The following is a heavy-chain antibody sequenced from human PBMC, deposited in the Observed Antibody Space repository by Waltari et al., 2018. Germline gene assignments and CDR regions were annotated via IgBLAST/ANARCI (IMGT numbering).Heavy chain of an antibody. CDR2: ISHGGST. D-gene: IGHD4-17*01. Sequence: QVQLQQWGAGLLKPSETLSLTCAVYGESLSDYYCTWIRQPPGEGLEWIGEISHGGSTNYNPSLKSRVTISVDTSKKQFSLKLSSVTAADTAVYYCARGPMLDYGADSGHYYYGLDVWGQGTTVTVSS. CDR3: ARGPMLDYGADSGHYYYGLDV. CDR1: GESLSDYY. V-gene: IGHV4-34*01. J-gene: IGHJ6*02.